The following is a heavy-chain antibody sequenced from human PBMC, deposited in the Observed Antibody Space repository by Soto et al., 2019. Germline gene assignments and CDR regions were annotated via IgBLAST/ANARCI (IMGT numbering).Heavy chain of an antibody. CDR1: GFTFSTYG. D-gene: IGHD2-21*02. J-gene: IGHJ3*02. Sequence: PGGSLRLSCAASGFTFSTYGMHWVRQAPGKGLEWVADILYGGSSTYYADSVKGRFTISRDNSKNTLYLQMNSLRAEDTAVYYCARSSVVVVTATHDAFDIWGQGTMVTVSS. CDR3: ARSSVVVVTATHDAFDI. V-gene: IGHV3-33*01. CDR2: ILYGGSST.